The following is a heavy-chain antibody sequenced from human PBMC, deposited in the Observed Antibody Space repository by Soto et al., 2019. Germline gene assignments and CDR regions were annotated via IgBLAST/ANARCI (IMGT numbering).Heavy chain of an antibody. D-gene: IGHD6-13*01. J-gene: IGHJ3*02. CDR3: AREYSSSWHDAFDI. Sequence: PSETLSLTCTVSGGSISSGGYYWSWIRQHPGRGLEWIWYIYYSGSTYYNPSLKSRVTISVDTSKNQFSLKLSSVTAADTAVYYCAREYSSSWHDAFDIWGQGTMVTVSS. CDR1: GGSISSGGYY. V-gene: IGHV4-31*03. CDR2: IYYSGST.